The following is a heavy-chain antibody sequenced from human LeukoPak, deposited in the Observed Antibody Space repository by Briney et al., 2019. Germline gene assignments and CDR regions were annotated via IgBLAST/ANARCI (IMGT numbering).Heavy chain of an antibody. CDR2: IHNSGRT. J-gene: IGHJ3*02. Sequence: KTSETLSLTCTVSGGSISSSSYYWGWIRQPPGKGLEWLAYIHNSGRTNYNPSLKSRLTISLDTSKNQFSLNVRSATAADTAVYYCARHCPYDSGGYQDDFDIWGQGTMVTVSS. CDR3: ARHCPYDSGGYQDDFDI. V-gene: IGHV4-61*05. CDR1: GGSISSSSYY. D-gene: IGHD3-22*01.